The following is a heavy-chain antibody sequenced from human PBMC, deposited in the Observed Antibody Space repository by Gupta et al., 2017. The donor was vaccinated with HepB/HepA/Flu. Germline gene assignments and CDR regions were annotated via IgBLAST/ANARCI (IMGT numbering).Heavy chain of an antibody. CDR1: GFTFSSYA. Sequence: EVQLLESGGGLVQPGGSLRLPCAACGFTFSSYAMSWVRQAPGKGLEWVSAISGSGGSTYYADSVKGRFTISRDNSKNTLYLQMNSLRAEDTAVYYCAKDQDGYNTPFADYWGQGTLVTVSS. CDR3: AKDQDGYNTPFADY. V-gene: IGHV3-23*01. CDR2: ISGSGGST. J-gene: IGHJ4*02. D-gene: IGHD5-24*01.